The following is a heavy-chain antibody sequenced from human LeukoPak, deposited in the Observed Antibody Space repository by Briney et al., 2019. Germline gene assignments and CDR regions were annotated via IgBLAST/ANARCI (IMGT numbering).Heavy chain of an antibody. Sequence: KPSETLSLTCSVSGGSISSSSYYWGWIRQPPGKGLEWIGSIFHSGSTYHNPALKSRVTISVDTSKNQFSLKLRSVTAADTAVYYCATPDLRNCSGGSCYYFDYWGQGTLVTVSS. CDR1: GGSISSSSYY. CDR3: ATPDLRNCSGGSCYYFDY. J-gene: IGHJ4*02. D-gene: IGHD2-15*01. V-gene: IGHV4-39*01. CDR2: IFHSGST.